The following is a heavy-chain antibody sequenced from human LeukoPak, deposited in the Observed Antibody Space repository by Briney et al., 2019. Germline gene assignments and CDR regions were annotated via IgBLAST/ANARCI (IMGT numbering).Heavy chain of an antibody. D-gene: IGHD2-2*01. Sequence: GGSLRLSCAASGFTFSSYAMSWVRQAPGKGLEWVSAISGSGGSTYYADSVKGRFTISRDNSKNTLYLQMNSLRAEDTAVYYCAKAGGGLGYCSSTSCAHEDYWGQGTLVTVSS. V-gene: IGHV3-23*01. J-gene: IGHJ4*02. CDR2: ISGSGGST. CDR1: GFTFSSYA. CDR3: AKAGGGLGYCSSTSCAHEDY.